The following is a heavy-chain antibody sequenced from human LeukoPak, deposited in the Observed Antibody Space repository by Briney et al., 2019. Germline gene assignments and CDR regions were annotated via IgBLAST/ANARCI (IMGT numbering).Heavy chain of an antibody. J-gene: IGHJ4*02. CDR2: ISYDGGNK. CDR3: ARDSSPLYYDSSGSPDY. D-gene: IGHD3-22*01. V-gene: IGHV3-30-3*01. CDR1: GFTFSSYA. Sequence: GGSLRLSCAASGFTFSSYAMHWVRQAPGKGLEWVAVISYDGGNKYYADSVKGRFTISRDNSKNTLYLQMNSLRAEDTAVYYCARDSSPLYYDSSGSPDYWGQGPLVTVSS.